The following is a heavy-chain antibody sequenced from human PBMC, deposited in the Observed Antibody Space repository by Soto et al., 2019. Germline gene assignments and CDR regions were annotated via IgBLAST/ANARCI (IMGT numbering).Heavy chain of an antibody. CDR3: TREVQPGVRREYDY. CDR1: AFNFGSHT. J-gene: IGHJ4*02. Sequence: EAHLVESGGGLVKPGGSLRLSCEASAFNFGSHTMNWVRQAPGKGLEWVSSIDSGGSRTFYADTVQGRFTISRDNAKNSLFLQMNSLRAEDTAVYFCTREVQPGVRREYDYWGQGTLVTVSS. V-gene: IGHV3-21*01. CDR2: IDSGGSRT. D-gene: IGHD1-1*01.